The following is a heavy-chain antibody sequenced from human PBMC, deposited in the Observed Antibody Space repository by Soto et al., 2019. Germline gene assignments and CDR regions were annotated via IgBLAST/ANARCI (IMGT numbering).Heavy chain of an antibody. Sequence: QVQLVESGGGVVQPGRSLRLSCAASGFTFSSYAMHWVRQAPGKGLEWVAVISYDGSNKYYADSVKGRFTISRDNSKNTLYLQMNSLRAEDTALYYCARVSYGDYHFDYWGQGTLVTVSS. V-gene: IGHV3-30-3*01. D-gene: IGHD4-17*01. CDR2: ISYDGSNK. CDR1: GFTFSSYA. J-gene: IGHJ4*02. CDR3: ARVSYGDYHFDY.